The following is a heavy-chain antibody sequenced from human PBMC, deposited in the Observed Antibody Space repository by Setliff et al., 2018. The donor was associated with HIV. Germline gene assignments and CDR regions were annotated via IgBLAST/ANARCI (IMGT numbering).Heavy chain of an antibody. V-gene: IGHV3-48*01. J-gene: IGHJ4*02. D-gene: IGHD3-16*01. Sequence: PGGSLRLSCAASGFTFSDYSMSWVRQAPGKGLEWISYISSDNSNTYYADSVSGRCTSSRDNAKNSLFLQMNNLRAEDTAVHYCVRRSNGEASLRRPDYWGQGTLVTSPQ. CDR3: VRRSNGEASLRRPDY. CDR1: GFTFSDYS. CDR2: ISSDNSNT.